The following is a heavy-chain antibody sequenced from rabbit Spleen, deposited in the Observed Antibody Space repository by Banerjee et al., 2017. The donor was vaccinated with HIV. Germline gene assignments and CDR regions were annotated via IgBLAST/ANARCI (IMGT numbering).Heavy chain of an antibody. Sequence: EQLEESGGGLVKPEGSLTLTCKASGVSLNDKDVMCWVRQAPGKGLEWIACINIVTGKSVYANWAEGRFIMSRTSSTTVTLQMTSLTAADTATYFCARDLVAVIGWNFDFWGPGTLVTVS. D-gene: IGHD1-1*01. CDR1: GVSLNDKDV. CDR3: ARDLVAVIGWNFDF. J-gene: IGHJ6*01. CDR2: INIVTGKS. V-gene: IGHV1S45*01.